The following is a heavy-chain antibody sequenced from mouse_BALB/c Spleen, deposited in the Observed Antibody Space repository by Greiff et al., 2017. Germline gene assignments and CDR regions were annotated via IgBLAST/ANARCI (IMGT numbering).Heavy chain of an antibody. V-gene: IGHV1-82*01. J-gene: IGHJ1*01. Sequence: VQLQQSGPELVKPGASVKISCKASGYAFSSSWMNWVKQRPGQGLEWIGRIYPGDGDTNYNGKFKGKATLTADKSSSTAYMQLSSLTSVDSAVYFCARSGTGWYFDVWGAGTTVTVSS. CDR2: IYPGDGDT. CDR3: ARSGTGWYFDV. D-gene: IGHD4-1*01. CDR1: GYAFSSSW.